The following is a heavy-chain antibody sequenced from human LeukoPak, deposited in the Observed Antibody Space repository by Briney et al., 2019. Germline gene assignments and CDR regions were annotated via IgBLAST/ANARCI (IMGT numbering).Heavy chain of an antibody. CDR1: GYTFTSYD. CDR3: ARGSKYGYSSGWYPGSFGY. Sequence: ASVKVSCKASGYTFTSYDINWVRQATGQGLEWMGWMNPNSGNTGYAQKFQGRATMTRNTSISTAYMELSSLRSEDTAVYYCARGSKYGYSSGWYPGSFGYWGQGTLVTVSS. CDR2: MNPNSGNT. V-gene: IGHV1-8*01. J-gene: IGHJ4*02. D-gene: IGHD6-19*01.